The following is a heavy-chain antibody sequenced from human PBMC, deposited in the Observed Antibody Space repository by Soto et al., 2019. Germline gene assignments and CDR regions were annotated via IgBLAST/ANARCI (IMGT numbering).Heavy chain of an antibody. J-gene: IGHJ6*03. V-gene: IGHV3-48*01. Sequence: GGSLRLSCAASGFTFSSYSMNWVRQAPGKGLEWVSYISSSSSTIYYADSVKGRFTISRDNAKNSLYLQMNSLRAEDTAVYYCARELQSTVGYMDVWGKGTTVTVSS. CDR3: ARELQSTVGYMDV. CDR1: GFTFSSYS. CDR2: ISSSSSTI. D-gene: IGHD4-4*01.